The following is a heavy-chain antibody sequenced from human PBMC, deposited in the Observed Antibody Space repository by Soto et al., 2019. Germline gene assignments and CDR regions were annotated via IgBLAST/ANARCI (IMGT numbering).Heavy chain of an antibody. J-gene: IGHJ4*02. V-gene: IGHV3-33*01. CDR2: IWYDGSKQ. CDR1: GFTFSGHG. D-gene: IGHD4-17*01. CDR3: ARCTVTNRDS. Sequence: QVQLVESGGGVVQPGRSLRLSCAASGFTFSGHGMHWVRQAPGKGLEWVAVIWYDGSKQYYADSVKGRFSISRDNSRSMLYLQMSSLRAEDTAVYYCARCTVTNRDSWGQGTLGTVSS.